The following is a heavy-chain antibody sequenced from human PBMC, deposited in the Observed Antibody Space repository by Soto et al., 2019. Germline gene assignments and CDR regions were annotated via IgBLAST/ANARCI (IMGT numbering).Heavy chain of an antibody. CDR2: ISADSGST. Sequence: ASVKVSCKASGYTFTSYAMHWVRQAPGQRLEWMGWISADSGSTKYAQKLQGRVTMTTDTSTTTAYMELRSLTSDDTAVYYCARDFTKSSSWPYYFDYWGQGTLVTVSS. CDR1: GYTFTSYA. V-gene: IGHV1-18*01. J-gene: IGHJ4*02. CDR3: ARDFTKSSSWPYYFDY. D-gene: IGHD6-13*01.